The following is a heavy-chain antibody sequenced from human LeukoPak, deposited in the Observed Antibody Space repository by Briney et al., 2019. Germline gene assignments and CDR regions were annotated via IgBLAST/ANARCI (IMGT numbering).Heavy chain of an antibody. CDR3: ATAGAFYFQN. CDR2: IDGDARTI. Sequence: PGGSLRLSCAASGFTFSTTWVHWVRQAPGQGLVWVSRIDGDARTIDYAGSVKGRFIISRDNAKSTLYLQMNSLRPEDTAVYYCATAGAFYFQNWGQGTLVTVSS. CDR1: GFTFSTTW. D-gene: IGHD1-1*01. J-gene: IGHJ4*02. V-gene: IGHV3-74*01.